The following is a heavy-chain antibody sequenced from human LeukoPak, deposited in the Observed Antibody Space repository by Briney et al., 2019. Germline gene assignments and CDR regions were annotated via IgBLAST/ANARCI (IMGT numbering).Heavy chain of an antibody. CDR2: IYYSGST. D-gene: IGHD5-24*01. V-gene: IGHV4-38-2*02. Sequence: SETLSLTCTVSGYSISSGYYWGWIRQPPGKGLEWIGSIYYSGSTYYNPSLKSRVTISVDTSKNQFSLKLSSVTAADTAVYYCARDPDGYKFFDYWGRGSPVVVSS. J-gene: IGHJ4*02. CDR3: ARDPDGYKFFDY. CDR1: GYSISSGYY.